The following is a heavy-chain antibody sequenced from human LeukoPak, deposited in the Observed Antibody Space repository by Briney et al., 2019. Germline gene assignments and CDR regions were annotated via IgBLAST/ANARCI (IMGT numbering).Heavy chain of an antibody. Sequence: GGSLRLSCAASGFTFSSYAMHWVRQAPGKGLEWVAVISYDGSNKYYADSVKGRFTISRDNSKNTLYLQMNSLRAEDTAVYYCARDLYYDSSGYFFLWGQGTLVTVSS. V-gene: IGHV3-30-3*01. CDR2: ISYDGSNK. CDR3: ARDLYYDSSGYFFL. CDR1: GFTFSSYA. J-gene: IGHJ4*02. D-gene: IGHD3-22*01.